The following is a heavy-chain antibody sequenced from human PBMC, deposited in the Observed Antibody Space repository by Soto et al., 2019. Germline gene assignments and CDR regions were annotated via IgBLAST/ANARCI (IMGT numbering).Heavy chain of an antibody. D-gene: IGHD6-6*01. Sequence: GGSLRLSCAASGFTFSTYAMSWVRQAPGKGLEWVSTISGGGDGTYYADSVKGRFTISRDNSKNTMYLQMDSLRAEDTAVYYCAKDRPATSSSKMDVWGKGTTVTVSS. CDR3: AKDRPATSSSKMDV. CDR1: GFTFSTYA. J-gene: IGHJ6*04. CDR2: ISGGGDGT. V-gene: IGHV3-23*01.